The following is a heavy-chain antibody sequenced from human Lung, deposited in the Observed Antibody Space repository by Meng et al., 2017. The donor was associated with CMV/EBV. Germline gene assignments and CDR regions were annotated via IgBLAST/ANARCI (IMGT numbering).Heavy chain of an antibody. Sequence: GGPXRFXCAAFGFNFNIFEMNWVRQTPGKGLDWISYINDASNNKYYADSVKGRFTISRDNAQKSLFLQMNTLRVEDTAIYYCARTPRGYSHGYSALYFDSWXQGTLVTVSS. D-gene: IGHD5-18*01. J-gene: IGHJ4*02. CDR3: ARTPRGYSHGYSALYFDS. V-gene: IGHV3-48*03. CDR1: GFNFNIFE. CDR2: INDASNNK.